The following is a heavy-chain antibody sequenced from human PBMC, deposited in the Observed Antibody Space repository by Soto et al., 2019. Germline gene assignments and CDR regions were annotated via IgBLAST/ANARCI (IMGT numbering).Heavy chain of an antibody. J-gene: IGHJ4*02. CDR3: ARHSGIRGSGSSKYYFDY. CDR2: IYYSGST. V-gene: IGHV4-59*08. CDR1: GGSISGYY. Sequence: QVQLQESGPGLVKPSETLSLTCTVSGGSISGYYWSWIRQPPGKGLEWTGYIYYSGSTNYNPSLNSRVTISVDTSKNQFSLNLSSVTAADTAVYYCARHSGIRGSGSSKYYFDYWAQGTLVSVSP. D-gene: IGHD3-10*01.